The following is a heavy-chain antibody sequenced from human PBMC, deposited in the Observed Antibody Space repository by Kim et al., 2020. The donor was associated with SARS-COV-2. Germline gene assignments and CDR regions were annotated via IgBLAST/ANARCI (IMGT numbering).Heavy chain of an antibody. D-gene: IGHD3-10*01. V-gene: IGHV1-69*04. J-gene: IGHJ6*02. CDR2: IIPILGIA. CDR1: GGTFSSYA. CDR3: ASQITMVRGVITNYGMDV. Sequence: SVKVSCKASGGTFSSYAISWVGQAPGQGLEWMGRIIPILGIANYAQKFQGRVTITADKSTRTAYMELSSLRSEDTAVYYCASQITMVRGVITNYGMDVWGQGTTVTVSS.